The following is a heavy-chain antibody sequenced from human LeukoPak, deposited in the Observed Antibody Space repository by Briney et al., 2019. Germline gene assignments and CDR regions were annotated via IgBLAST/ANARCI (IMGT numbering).Heavy chain of an antibody. D-gene: IGHD3-16*02. J-gene: IGHJ5*02. CDR3: ARLREDYVWGSYRFDKYNWFDP. CDR1: GYTFTSYG. Sequence: ASVKVSCKASGYTFTSYGISWVRQALGQGLEWMGWISAYNGNTNYAQRLQGRVTMTTDTSTSTAYMELRSLRSDDTAVYYCARLREDYVWGSYRFDKYNWFDPWGQGTLVTVSS. V-gene: IGHV1-18*01. CDR2: ISAYNGNT.